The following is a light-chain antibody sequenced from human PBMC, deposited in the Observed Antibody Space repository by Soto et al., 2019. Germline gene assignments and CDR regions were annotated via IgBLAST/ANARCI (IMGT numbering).Light chain of an antibody. J-gene: IGKJ1*01. Sequence: DIQMTQSPSTLSESVGDSVTVTCRASQSISSWLAWYQQKPGKAPKLMIYKASSLASGVPSRFSGSGSGTEFTLTISSLQPDDFETYYCQQYNSYSWTFGQGTQVDIK. CDR2: KAS. CDR1: QSISSW. CDR3: QQYNSYSWT. V-gene: IGKV1-5*03.